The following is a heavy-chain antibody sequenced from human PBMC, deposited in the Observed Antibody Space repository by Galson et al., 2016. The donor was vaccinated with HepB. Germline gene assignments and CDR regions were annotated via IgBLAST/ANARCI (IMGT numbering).Heavy chain of an antibody. D-gene: IGHD2-8*02. V-gene: IGHV1-18*01. J-gene: IGHJ4*02. CDR3: AREQGVGYAMDV. CDR1: GYTFNNYG. Sequence: SGAEVKKPGASVKVSCKASGYTFNNYGVNWVRQAPGQGLEWMGWISTYSGDTYYAQNLQGRVTMTTDTSTSTAYMELRSLRSDDTAMYYCAREQGVGYAMDVWGQETLVTVSS. CDR2: ISTYSGDT.